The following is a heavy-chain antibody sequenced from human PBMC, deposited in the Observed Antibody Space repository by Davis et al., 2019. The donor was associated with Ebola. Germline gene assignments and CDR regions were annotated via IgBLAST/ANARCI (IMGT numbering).Heavy chain of an antibody. J-gene: IGHJ5*02. Sequence: GSLRLSCAVSGGSIRSYYWSWIRQPPGKGLEWIGYIYYSGSTNYNPSLKSRVTISVDTSKNQFSLKLSSVTAADTAVYYCARRALYYDILTGYGSDNWFDPWGQGTLVTVSS. V-gene: IGHV4-59*08. D-gene: IGHD3-9*01. CDR2: IYYSGST. CDR1: GGSIRSYY. CDR3: ARRALYYDILTGYGSDNWFDP.